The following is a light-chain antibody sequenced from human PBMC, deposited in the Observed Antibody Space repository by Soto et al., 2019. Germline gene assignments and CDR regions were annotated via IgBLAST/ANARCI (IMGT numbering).Light chain of an antibody. J-gene: IGKJ5*01. CDR3: QQGYITPIT. Sequence: DIQMTQSPSTLPASVGDRVTITCRASQSISTYLNWYQQKPGKAPKLLIFAASSLQSGVPSRFSGSGSGTDFTLTVSSLQPEDFATYYCQQGYITPITFGQGTRGEI. CDR1: QSISTY. CDR2: AAS. V-gene: IGKV1-39*01.